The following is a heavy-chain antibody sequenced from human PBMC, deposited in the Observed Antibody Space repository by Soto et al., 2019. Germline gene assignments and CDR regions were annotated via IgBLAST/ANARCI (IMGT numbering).Heavy chain of an antibody. D-gene: IGHD4-4*01. CDR1: GFTFTSSA. J-gene: IGHJ6*02. CDR3: AAEGVEYSRHYYYYGMDV. CDR2: IVVGSGNT. Sequence: ASVKVSCKASGFTFTSSAVQWVRQARGQRLEWIGWIVVGSGNTNYAQKFQERVTITRDMSTSTAYMELSSLRSEDTAVYYCAAEGVEYSRHYYYYGMDVWGQGTTVTVSS. V-gene: IGHV1-58*01.